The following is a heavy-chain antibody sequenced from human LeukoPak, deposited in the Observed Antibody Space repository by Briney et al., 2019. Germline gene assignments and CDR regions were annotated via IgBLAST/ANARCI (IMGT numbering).Heavy chain of an antibody. CDR3: ARSLNVDTAMNEYYYDSSGYYVLDY. V-gene: IGHV4-31*03. J-gene: IGHJ4*02. CDR2: IYYSGST. CDR1: GGSISSGGYY. Sequence: SETLSLTCTVSGGSISSGGYYWSWIRQHPGKGLEWIGYIYYSGSTYYNPSLKSRVTISVDTSKNQFSLKLSSVTAADTAVYYCARSLNVDTAMNEYYYDSSGYYVLDYWGQGTLVTVSS. D-gene: IGHD3-22*01.